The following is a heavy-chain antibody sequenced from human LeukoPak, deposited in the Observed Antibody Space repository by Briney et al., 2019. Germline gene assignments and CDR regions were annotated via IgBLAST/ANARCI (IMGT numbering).Heavy chain of an antibody. CDR2: IYTSGST. J-gene: IGHJ6*03. Sequence: SETLSLTCTVSGGSISSYYWSWIRQPAGKGLEWIGRIYTSGSTNYNPSLKSRVTMSVDTSKNQFSLKLSSVTAADTAVYYCARTAAADLYYYYYMDVWGKGTTVTVSS. V-gene: IGHV4-4*07. CDR1: GGSISSYY. D-gene: IGHD6-13*01. CDR3: ARTAAADLYYYYYMDV.